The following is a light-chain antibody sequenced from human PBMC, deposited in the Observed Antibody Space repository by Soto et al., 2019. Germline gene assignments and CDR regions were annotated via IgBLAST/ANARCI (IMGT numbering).Light chain of an antibody. J-gene: IGKJ1*01. Sequence: DIQLTQSPSTQSASVGDRVTITCRASQTIDKKLAWYQQKPGKAPKLLIFDASTLESGVPLRFRGSGSGTEFSLSINSLQPEDFGTYFCQQYDLYWTFGQGTKVEI. CDR3: QQYDLYWT. V-gene: IGKV1-5*01. CDR2: DAS. CDR1: QTIDKK.